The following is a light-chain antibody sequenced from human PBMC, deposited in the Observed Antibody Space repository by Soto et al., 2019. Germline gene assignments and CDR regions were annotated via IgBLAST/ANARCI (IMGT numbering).Light chain of an antibody. CDR2: AAS. CDR1: ESIARH. V-gene: IGKV1-39*01. J-gene: IGKJ5*01. Sequence: DIQMTQSPSSLSASVGDRVTITCRASESIARHLNWYQQKPGKAPKLLIYAASSLQDGVPSRFXGGGSGTDFTLNISNLQPVDFATYYYQQSYSTHSITFGQGTRLEIK. CDR3: QQSYSTHSIT.